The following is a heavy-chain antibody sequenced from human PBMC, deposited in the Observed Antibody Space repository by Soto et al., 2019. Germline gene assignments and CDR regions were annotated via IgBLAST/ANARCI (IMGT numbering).Heavy chain of an antibody. V-gene: IGHV4-31*03. CDR1: GDSISSGGYY. J-gene: IGHJ4*02. CDR2: VHYSGTT. CDR3: ARGVEFTSGLDQFDY. Sequence: QVQLQESGPGLVKPSQTLSLTCTVSGDSISSGGYYWSWIRQHPGKGPEWIGHVHYSGTTYYNPSLKSRVTIALDTSKNTFSLKRISVTAADTAVYYCARGVEFTSGLDQFDYWGQGTLVTVSS. D-gene: IGHD6-19*01.